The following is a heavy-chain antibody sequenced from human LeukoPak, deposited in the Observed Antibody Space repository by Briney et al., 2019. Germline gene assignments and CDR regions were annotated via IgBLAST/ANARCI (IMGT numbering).Heavy chain of an antibody. D-gene: IGHD1-1*01. V-gene: IGHV4-59*08. CDR2: IYNSGNT. CDR1: GXSISSYH. CDR3: ARHTPGTTSDI. Sequence: SETLPLTCTVSGXSISSYHWSWIRQPPGKGLEWIGCIYNSGNTYYNTSLKSRVTISADTSNNQCSLRLSSVTAADTAVYYCARHTPGTTSDIWGQGTMVTVSS. J-gene: IGHJ3*02.